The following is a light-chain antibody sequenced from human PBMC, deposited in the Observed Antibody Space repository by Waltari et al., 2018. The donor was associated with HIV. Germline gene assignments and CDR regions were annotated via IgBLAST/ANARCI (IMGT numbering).Light chain of an antibody. J-gene: IGLJ3*02. CDR3: QSYDSSLGGWV. V-gene: IGLV1-40*01. CDR2: GNA. Sequence: QSVLTQSPSVSGAPGQRVTISCTGGSSTIGAGYDVHWYQQYPGTAPKVLIYGNANRPSGVPDRLSGTKSGTSTSLVITGLHAEDDADYYCQSYDSSLGGWVFGGGTKLTVL. CDR1: SSTIGAGYD.